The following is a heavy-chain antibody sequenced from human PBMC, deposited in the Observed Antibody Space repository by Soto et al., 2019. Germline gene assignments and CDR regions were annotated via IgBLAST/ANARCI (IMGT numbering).Heavy chain of an antibody. CDR1: GFTFSSYS. D-gene: IGHD5-12*01. CDR2: ISSSSSTI. V-gene: IGHV3-48*01. Sequence: GGSLRLSCAASGFTFSSYSMNWVRQAPGKGLEWVSYISSSSSTIYYADSVKGRFTISRDNAKNSLYLQMNSLRAEDTAVYYCARTPPQWLRWADYWGQGTLVTVSS. CDR3: ARTPPQWLRWADY. J-gene: IGHJ4*02.